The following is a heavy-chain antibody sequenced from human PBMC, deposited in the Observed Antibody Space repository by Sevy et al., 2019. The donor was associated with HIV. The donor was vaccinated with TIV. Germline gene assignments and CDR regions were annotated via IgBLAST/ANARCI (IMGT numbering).Heavy chain of an antibody. J-gene: IGHJ6*02. CDR3: ARSYDFWSGYYTDDYYGMDV. D-gene: IGHD3-3*01. V-gene: IGHV3-30-3*01. CDR2: ISYDGSNK. CDR1: GFTFSSYA. Sequence: GGSLRLSCAASGFTFSSYAMHWVRQAPGKGLEWVAVISYDGSNKYYADSVKGRFTISRDNPKNTLYLQMNSLRAEDTAVYYCARSYDFWSGYYTDDYYGMDVWGQGTTVTVSS.